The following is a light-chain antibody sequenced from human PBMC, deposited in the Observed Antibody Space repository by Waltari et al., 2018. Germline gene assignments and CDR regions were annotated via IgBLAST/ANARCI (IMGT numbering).Light chain of an antibody. CDR3: QQYKNCPPLT. V-gene: IGKV3-15*01. CDR2: DAS. CDR1: QIVSTN. J-gene: IGKJ4*01. Sequence: EIVMTQSPATRSGARGERATISCRARQIVSTNLAWYQHKPGQAPSLLIYDASTRATGIPPRFSGSGSGTEFTLTISSLQPEDFAVYYCQQYKNCPPLTFGGGTK.